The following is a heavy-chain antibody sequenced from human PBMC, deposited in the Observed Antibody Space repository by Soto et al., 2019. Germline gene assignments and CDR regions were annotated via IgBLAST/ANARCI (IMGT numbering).Heavy chain of an antibody. CDR2: INAGNGNT. CDR1: GYTFTSYG. Sequence: ASVKVSCKASGYTFTSYGISWVRQAPGQRLEWMGWINAGNGNTKYSQKFQGRVTITRDTSASTAYMELSSLRSEDTAVYYCARDEFYDILTGYSSSSNGAFDIWGQGTMVTVSS. V-gene: IGHV1-3*01. J-gene: IGHJ3*02. D-gene: IGHD3-9*01. CDR3: ARDEFYDILTGYSSSSNGAFDI.